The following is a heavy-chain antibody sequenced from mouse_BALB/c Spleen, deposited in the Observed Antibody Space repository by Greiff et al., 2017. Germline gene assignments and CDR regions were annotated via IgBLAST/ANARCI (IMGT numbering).Heavy chain of an antibody. Sequence: VQLQQSGAELMKPGASVKISCRPPASPFGSSWMRGVKQRPGHGLEWIGEILPGSGSTNYNEKFKGKATFTADTSSNTAYMQLSSLTSEDSAVYYCAALYYDYDAWFAYWGQGTLVTVSA. CDR1: ASPFGSSW. V-gene: IGHV1-9*01. J-gene: IGHJ3*01. CDR3: AALYYDYDAWFAY. CDR2: ILPGSGST. D-gene: IGHD2-4*01.